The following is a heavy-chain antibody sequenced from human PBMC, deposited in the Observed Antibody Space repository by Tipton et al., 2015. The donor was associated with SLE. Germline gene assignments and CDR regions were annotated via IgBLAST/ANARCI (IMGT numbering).Heavy chain of an antibody. CDR3: ARDATGLDAFDI. CDR1: GFTFNSYE. Sequence: SLRLSCAASGFTFNSYEMNWVRQAPGKGLEWVSVFYSGGSRYYADSVKGRFTISRDTSKNTLYLQMNSLRPEDTGVYYCARDATGLDAFDIWGQGTMVTVSS. CDR2: FYSGGSR. D-gene: IGHD3-9*01. J-gene: IGHJ3*02. V-gene: IGHV3-53*05.